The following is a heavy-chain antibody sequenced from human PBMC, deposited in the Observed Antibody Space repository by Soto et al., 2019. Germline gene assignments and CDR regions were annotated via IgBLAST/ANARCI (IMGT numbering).Heavy chain of an antibody. CDR3: AKDGQLELPGDYFDY. D-gene: IGHD1-7*01. CDR2: ISYDGSNK. CDR1: GFTFISYG. V-gene: IGHV3-30*18. Sequence: GGSLRLSCASSGFTFISYGMHWVRQAPGKGLEWVAVISYDGSNKYYADSVKGRFTISRDNSKNTLYLQMNSLRAEDTAVYYCAKDGQLELPGDYFDYWGQGTLVTVSS. J-gene: IGHJ4*02.